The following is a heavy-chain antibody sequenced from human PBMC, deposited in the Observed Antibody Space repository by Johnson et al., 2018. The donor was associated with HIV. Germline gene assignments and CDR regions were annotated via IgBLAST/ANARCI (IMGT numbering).Heavy chain of an antibody. Sequence: QVQLVESGGGVVQPGGSLRLSCAASGFTLNTYGMHWVRQAPGKGLEWVAFIRYDGSYKYYVDSVKGRFIISRDNSKNTLYLQMNSLRAEDTALYYCAKDRSTGWYPAFDIWGQGTMVTVSS. CDR2: IRYDGSYK. CDR3: AKDRSTGWYPAFDI. J-gene: IGHJ3*02. CDR1: GFTLNTYG. D-gene: IGHD6-19*01. V-gene: IGHV3-30*02.